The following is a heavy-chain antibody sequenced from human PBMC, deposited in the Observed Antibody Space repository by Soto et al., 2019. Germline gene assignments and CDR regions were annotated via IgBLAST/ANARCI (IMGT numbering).Heavy chain of an antibody. D-gene: IGHD3-16*01. V-gene: IGHV4-34*01. J-gene: IGHJ4*02. Sequence: PSETLSLTCAVYGGSFSGYYWSWIRQPPGKGLEWIGEVNHSGSTDYNPSLKSRVTISVDTSKNQFSLKLSSVTAADTAVYYCARGQLRLGNWGQGTLVTVSS. CDR2: VNHSGST. CDR1: GGSFSGYY. CDR3: ARGQLRLGN.